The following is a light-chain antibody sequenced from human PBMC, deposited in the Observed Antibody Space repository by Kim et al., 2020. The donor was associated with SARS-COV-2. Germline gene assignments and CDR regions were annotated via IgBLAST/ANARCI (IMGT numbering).Light chain of an antibody. Sequence: EIVLTQYPGTLSLSPGERATLSCRASQSVSSSYLAWYQQKPGQAPRLLIYGASSRATGIPDRFSGSGSGTDFTLTISRLEPEDFAVYYCQQYGSSPQTFGQGTKVDIK. CDR2: GAS. V-gene: IGKV3-20*01. CDR1: QSVSSSY. J-gene: IGKJ1*01. CDR3: QQYGSSPQT.